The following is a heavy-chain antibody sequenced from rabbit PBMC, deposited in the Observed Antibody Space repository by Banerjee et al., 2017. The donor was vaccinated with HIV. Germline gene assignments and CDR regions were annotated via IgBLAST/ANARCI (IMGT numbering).Heavy chain of an antibody. J-gene: IGHJ4*01. CDR2: IYTGGSGST. V-gene: IGHV1S40*01. Sequence: QSLEESGGDLVKPGASLTLTCKASGFTITSSYYMCWVRQAPGKGLEWIACIYTGGSGSTAYASWAKGRFTISKTSSTTVTLEMTGLTAADTATYFCARGSAAMTLVITGFYLNLWGPGTLVTVS. CDR1: GFTITSSYY. D-gene: IGHD2-1*01. CDR3: ARGSAAMTLVITGFYLNL.